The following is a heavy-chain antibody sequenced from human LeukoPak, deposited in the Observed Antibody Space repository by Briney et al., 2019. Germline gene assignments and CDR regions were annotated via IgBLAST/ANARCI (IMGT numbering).Heavy chain of an antibody. CDR2: INGDGGSR. CDR1: GFTFTTYW. J-gene: IGHJ4*02. Sequence: GGYLRFSCAASGFTFTTYWMHWVRQAPGKGLVWVSRINGDGGSRNYADSVKGRFTISRDNAKNTLYLQMNSLRAEDTAVYYCASASSHRIAAGGDYWGQGTLVTVSS. V-gene: IGHV3-74*01. D-gene: IGHD6-13*01. CDR3: ASASSHRIAAGGDY.